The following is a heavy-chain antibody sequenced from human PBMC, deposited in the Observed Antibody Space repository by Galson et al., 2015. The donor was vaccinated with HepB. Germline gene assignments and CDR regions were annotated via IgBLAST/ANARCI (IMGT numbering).Heavy chain of an antibody. D-gene: IGHD1-7*01. CDR3: GTTPLNPGSYYYYYYGMDV. J-gene: IGHJ6*02. V-gene: IGHV3-30-3*01. Sequence: SLRISCAASGFTFSSYAMHWVRQAPGKGLEWVAVISYDGSNKYYADSVKGRFTISRDNSKNTLYLQMNSLRAEDTAVYYCGTTPLNPGSYYYYYYGMDVWGQGTTVTVSS. CDR1: GFTFSSYA. CDR2: ISYDGSNK.